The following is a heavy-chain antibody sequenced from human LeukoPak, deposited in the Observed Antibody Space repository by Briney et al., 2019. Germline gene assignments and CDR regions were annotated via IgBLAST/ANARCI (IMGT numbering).Heavy chain of an antibody. V-gene: IGHV4-61*08. J-gene: IGHJ5*02. D-gene: IGHD3-22*01. CDR1: GGSISSGGHY. Sequence: SETLSLTCTVSGGSISSGGHYWSWIRQPPGKGLEWIGYIYYSGSTNYNPSLKSRVTISVDTSKNQFSLKLSSVTAADTAVYYCARSYDSSGYYPSWGQGTLVTVSS. CDR2: IYYSGST. CDR3: ARSYDSSGYYPS.